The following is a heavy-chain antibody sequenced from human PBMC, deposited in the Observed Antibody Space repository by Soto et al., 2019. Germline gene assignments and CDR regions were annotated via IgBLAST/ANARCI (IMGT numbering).Heavy chain of an antibody. CDR1: GVSISSSNW. D-gene: IGHD4-17*01. Sequence: SETLSLTCADSGVSISSSNWWSWVRQPPGKGLEWIGEIYHSGSTNYNTSLKSRVTISVDKSKNQFSLKLSSVTAADTAVYYCARHEYGDYYGIDVWGHGTTVTVS. CDR3: ARHEYGDYYGIDV. V-gene: IGHV4-4*02. CDR2: IYHSGST. J-gene: IGHJ6*02.